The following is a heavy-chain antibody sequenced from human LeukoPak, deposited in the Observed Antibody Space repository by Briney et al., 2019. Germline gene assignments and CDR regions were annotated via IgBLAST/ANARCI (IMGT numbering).Heavy chain of an antibody. CDR3: ARDSPYYDFWSGYSRPLDY. J-gene: IGHJ4*02. CDR1: GFTFSSNS. D-gene: IGHD3-3*01. V-gene: IGHV3-48*01. Sequence: QTGGSLRLSCAASGFTFSSNSMNWVRQAPGKGLEWVTYISSSSNSIYYADSVQGRFTVSRDNAKNSLYLQMNSLRAEDTAVYYCARDSPYYDFWSGYSRPLDYWGQGTLVTVSS. CDR2: ISSSSNSI.